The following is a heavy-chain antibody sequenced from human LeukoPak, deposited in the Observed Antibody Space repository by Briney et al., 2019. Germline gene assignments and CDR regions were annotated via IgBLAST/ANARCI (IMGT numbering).Heavy chain of an antibody. D-gene: IGHD3-22*01. J-gene: IGHJ5*02. V-gene: IGHV3-30*03. Sequence: GGSLRLSCAASGFTFSSYGMHWVRQAPGKGLEWVAVISYDGSNKYYADSVKGRFTISRDNSKNSLYLQMNSLRAEDTAVYYCARETYYYDSSGYYPPYNWFDPWGQGTLVTVSS. CDR2: ISYDGSNK. CDR3: ARETYYYDSSGYYPPYNWFDP. CDR1: GFTFSSYG.